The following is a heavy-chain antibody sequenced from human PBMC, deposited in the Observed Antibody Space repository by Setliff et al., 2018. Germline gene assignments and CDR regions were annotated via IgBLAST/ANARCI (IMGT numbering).Heavy chain of an antibody. V-gene: IGHV4-39*01. CDR2: IYSSGST. CDR1: GDSISNSYYY. J-gene: IGHJ4*02. Sequence: SETLSLTCTVSGDSISNSYYYWGWIRQPPGKGLEWIGSIYSSGSTNYNPSLKSRVTISEDTSKNQFSLNLSSVTAADTAVYYCARGPRYSGSYYVNYWGQGTLVTVSS. D-gene: IGHD1-26*01. CDR3: ARGPRYSGSYYVNY.